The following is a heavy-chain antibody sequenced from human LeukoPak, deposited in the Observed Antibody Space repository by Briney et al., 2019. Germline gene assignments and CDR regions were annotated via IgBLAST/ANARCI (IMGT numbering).Heavy chain of an antibody. CDR2: IWYDGSNK. CDR1: GFTFSSYG. V-gene: IGHV3-33*01. CDR3: ARDTGYGSGSPDY. Sequence: GGSLRLSCAASGFTFSSYGMHWVRQAPGKGLEWVAVIWYDGSNKYYADSVKGRFTISRDNSKNTLYLQMNSLRAEDTAVYYCARDTGYGSGSPDYWGQGTLVTVCS. J-gene: IGHJ4*02. D-gene: IGHD3-10*01.